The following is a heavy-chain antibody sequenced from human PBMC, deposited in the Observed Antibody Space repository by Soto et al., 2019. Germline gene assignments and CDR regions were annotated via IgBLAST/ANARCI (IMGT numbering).Heavy chain of an antibody. CDR2: INTNTGNP. D-gene: IGHD3-9*01. CDR3: ARDILTGYFTYYYYYGMDV. J-gene: IGHJ6*02. CDR1: GYTLTSYA. Sequence: ASVKVSCKASGYTLTSYAMNWVRQAPGQGLEWMGWINTNTGNPTYAQGFTGRFVFSSDTSVSTAYLQICSLKAEDTAVYYCARDILTGYFTYYYYYGMDVWCQGTTVTVSS. V-gene: IGHV7-4-1*01.